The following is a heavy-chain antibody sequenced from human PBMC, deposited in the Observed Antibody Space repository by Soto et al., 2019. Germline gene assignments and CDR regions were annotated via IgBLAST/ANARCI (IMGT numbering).Heavy chain of an antibody. J-gene: IGHJ4*02. CDR1: GFTFSLYS. V-gene: IGHV3-21*01. Sequence: GGSLRLSCAASGFTFSLYSMIWVRQAPGKGLEWVSSISSSSSYIYYADSMKGRFTLSRDNAQNSLYLQMNSLRVDDTAVYYCVRARATDSRPDYWGQGTLVTVS. CDR3: VRARATDSRPDY. D-gene: IGHD3-22*01. CDR2: ISSSSSYI.